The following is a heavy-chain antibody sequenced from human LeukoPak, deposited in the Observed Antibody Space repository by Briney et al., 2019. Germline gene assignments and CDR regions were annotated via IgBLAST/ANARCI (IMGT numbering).Heavy chain of an antibody. D-gene: IGHD6-19*01. CDR1: GFTFSSYA. V-gene: IGHV3-30-3*01. CDR2: ISYDGSNK. CDR3: ARVSHSSGWFGGLY. J-gene: IGHJ4*02. Sequence: GGSLRLSCAASGFTFSSYAMHWVRQAPGKGLEWVAVISYDGSNKYYADSVKGRFTISRDNSKNTLYLQMNSLRAEDTAVYYCARVSHSSGWFGGLYWGQGTLVTVCS.